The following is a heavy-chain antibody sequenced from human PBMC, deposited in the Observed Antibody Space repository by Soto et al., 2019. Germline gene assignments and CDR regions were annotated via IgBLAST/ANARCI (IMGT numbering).Heavy chain of an antibody. D-gene: IGHD4-17*01. CDR2: IIPILDMA. Sequence: QVQLVQSGAEVKKPGSSVKVSCKASGGTFSSYTISWVRQAPGQGLEWMGRIIPILDMADYAQKFQGRVTITADKSTSTAYMELSSMRSEDTAVYYCARQNDAYGPFDYWGQGTLLTVSS. J-gene: IGHJ4*02. CDR1: GGTFSSYT. V-gene: IGHV1-69*02. CDR3: ARQNDAYGPFDY.